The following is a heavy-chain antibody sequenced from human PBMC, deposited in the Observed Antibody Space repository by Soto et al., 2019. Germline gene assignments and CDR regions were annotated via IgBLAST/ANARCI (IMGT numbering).Heavy chain of an antibody. CDR2: ISSNGGST. V-gene: IGHV3-64*01. Sequence: EVQLVESGGGLVQPGGSLRLSCAASGFTFSSYAMHWFRQPPGKGLEYVSAISSNGGSTYYANSVKGRFTISRDNSKNTLYLQMGSLRAEDMAVYYCAREGYCSSTSCYSFDYWGQGTLVTVSS. J-gene: IGHJ4*02. CDR3: AREGYCSSTSCYSFDY. D-gene: IGHD2-2*01. CDR1: GFTFSSYA.